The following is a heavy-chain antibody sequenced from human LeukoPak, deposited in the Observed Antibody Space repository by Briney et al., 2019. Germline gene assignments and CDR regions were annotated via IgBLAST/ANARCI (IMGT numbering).Heavy chain of an antibody. J-gene: IGHJ4*02. Sequence: ASETLSLTCTVSGVSISRYYWGWIRQPPGKGLEWIGSIYYSGSTYYNPSLKSRVTISVDTSKNQFSLKLSSVTAADTAVYYCARQGGRQQLVYFDYWGQGTLVTVSS. CDR2: IYYSGST. D-gene: IGHD6-13*01. V-gene: IGHV4-39*01. CDR3: ARQGGRQQLVYFDY. CDR1: GVSISRYY.